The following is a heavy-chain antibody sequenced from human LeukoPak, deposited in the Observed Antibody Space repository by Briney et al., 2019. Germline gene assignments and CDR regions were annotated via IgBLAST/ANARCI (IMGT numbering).Heavy chain of an antibody. CDR1: GFTFRSYA. J-gene: IGHJ4*02. V-gene: IGHV3-23*01. Sequence: GGSLRLSCAVSGFTFRSYAMSSVRQAPGNRLESVSVISGGGGGTYYADSVKGRFTISRDNSQNTLYVQMNSLRADDTAVYYCATTRGGSYFDYWGQGTLATVSS. CDR3: ATTRGGSYFDY. CDR2: ISGGGGGT. D-gene: IGHD1-14*01.